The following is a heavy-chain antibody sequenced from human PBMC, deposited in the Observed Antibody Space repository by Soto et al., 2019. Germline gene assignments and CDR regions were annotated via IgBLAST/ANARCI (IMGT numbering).Heavy chain of an antibody. CDR1: GFTFINTW. CDR2: IKSKADGGTT. CDR3: TSHSYCEHSW. Sequence: EVQLVESGGGLVKPGASLRLSCAASGFTFINTWMTWVRQAPGKGLEWVGRIKSKADGGTTDYAAPVKGRFTISRDDSKNTLYLQMDSLKTEDTAIYYCTSHSYCEHSWWGQGTLVTVSS. J-gene: IGHJ4*02. D-gene: IGHD3-22*01. V-gene: IGHV3-15*01.